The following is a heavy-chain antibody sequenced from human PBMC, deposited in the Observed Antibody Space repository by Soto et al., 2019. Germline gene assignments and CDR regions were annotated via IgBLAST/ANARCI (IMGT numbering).Heavy chain of an antibody. CDR3: ARELGIALTDY. CDR1: GYTLTSYA. V-gene: IGHV1-3*01. D-gene: IGHD6-13*01. J-gene: IGHJ4*02. CDR2: ITAGNGNT. Sequence: QVQLVQSGAEVKKPGASVKDSCKASGYTLTSYALPWVRQTPGQRLEWMGSITAGNGNTTYSQKFKGRVTGTRDTPARTVYMGLGTLRPEHSAVYSWARELGIALTDYWAQGALV.